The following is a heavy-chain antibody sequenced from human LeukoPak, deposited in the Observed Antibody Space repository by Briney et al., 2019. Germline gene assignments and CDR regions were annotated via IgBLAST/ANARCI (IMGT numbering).Heavy chain of an antibody. Sequence: SETLSLTCAVYGGSFSGYYWSWIRQPPGKGLEWIGEINHSGSTNYTPSLKSRVTISVDTSKNQFSLKLSSVTAADTAVYYCARGELSLKVSLVPRVQYYGMDVWGQGTTVTVSS. CDR3: ARGELSLKVSLVPRVQYYGMDV. J-gene: IGHJ6*02. CDR1: GGSFSGYY. V-gene: IGHV4-34*01. CDR2: INHSGST. D-gene: IGHD2/OR15-2a*01.